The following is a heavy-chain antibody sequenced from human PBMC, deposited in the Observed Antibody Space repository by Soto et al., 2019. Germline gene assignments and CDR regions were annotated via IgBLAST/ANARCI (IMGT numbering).Heavy chain of an antibody. J-gene: IGHJ6*03. CDR2: ISSSGSTI. CDR1: GFTFSDYY. CDR3: ARVIRPPYYYYMDV. V-gene: IGHV3-11*01. Sequence: GGSLRLSCAASGFTFSDYYMSWIRQAPGKGLEWVSYISSSGSTIYYADSVKGRFTISRDNAKNSLYLQMNSLRAEDTAVYYCARVIRPPYYYYMDVWGKGTTVTVSS.